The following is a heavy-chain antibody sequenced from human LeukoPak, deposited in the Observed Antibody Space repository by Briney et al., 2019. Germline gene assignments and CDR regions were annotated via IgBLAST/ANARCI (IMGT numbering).Heavy chain of an antibody. V-gene: IGHV1-46*01. CDR1: GYTFTSYY. J-gene: IGHJ3*02. CDR3: ARVVGIRDAFDI. D-gene: IGHD1-26*01. Sequence: ASVKVSCKASGYTFTSYYMHWVRQAPGQRLEWMGIINPSGGSTSYAQKFQGRVTMTRDMSTSTVYMELSSLRSEDTAVYYCARVVGIRDAFDICGQGTMVTVSS. CDR2: INPSGGST.